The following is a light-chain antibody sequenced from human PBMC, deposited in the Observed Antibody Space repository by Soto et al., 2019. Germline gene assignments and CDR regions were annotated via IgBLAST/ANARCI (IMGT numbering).Light chain of an antibody. V-gene: IGKV3-15*01. J-gene: IGKJ1*01. CDR2: GAS. CDR1: QSVSSN. CDR3: QQYNNWPRT. Sequence: VLTQSTGTMSLSQGERGPIRCRASQSVSSNLAWYQQKPGQAPRLLIYGASTRATGIPARFSGSGSGTEFTLTISSLQSEDFAVYYCQQYNNWPRTFGQVTKVDIK.